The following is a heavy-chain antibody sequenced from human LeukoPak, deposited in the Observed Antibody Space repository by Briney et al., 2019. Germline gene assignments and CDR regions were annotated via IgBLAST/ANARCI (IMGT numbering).Heavy chain of an antibody. CDR2: IYYSGST. CDR1: GGSISSYY. V-gene: IGHV4-59*08. J-gene: IGHJ4*02. CDR3: ASIAVAGTEDY. D-gene: IGHD6-19*01. Sequence: SETLSLTCTVSGGSISSYYWSWIRQPPGKGLEWVGYIYYSGSTNYNPSLKSRVTISVDTSKNQFSLKLSSVTAADTAVYYCASIAVAGTEDYWGQGTLVTVSS.